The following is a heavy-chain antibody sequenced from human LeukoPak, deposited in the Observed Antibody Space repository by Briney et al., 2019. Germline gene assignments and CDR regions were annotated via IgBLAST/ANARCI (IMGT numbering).Heavy chain of an antibody. CDR1: GGSISSSSYY. CDR2: IYYSGST. D-gene: IGHD5-12*01. Sequence: SETLSLTCTVSGGSISSSSYYWGWIRQPPGKGLEWIVSIYYSGSTYYNPSLKSLVTISVDTSKNQFSLKLSSVTAADTAVYYCAGYDSGVYWGQGTLVTVSS. V-gene: IGHV4-39*07. J-gene: IGHJ4*02. CDR3: AGYDSGVY.